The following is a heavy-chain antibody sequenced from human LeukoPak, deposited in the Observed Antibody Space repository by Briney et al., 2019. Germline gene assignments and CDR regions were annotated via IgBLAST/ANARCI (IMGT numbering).Heavy chain of an antibody. Sequence: GASVKVSCKASGYTFTGYYMHWVRQAPGQGLEWMGWINPNSGGTNYAQKFQGRVTMTRDTSISTAYMELSRLRSDDTAVYYCARLIYDFWSGYSKGYFQHWGQGTLVTVSS. CDR1: GYTFTGYY. CDR3: ARLIYDFWSGYSKGYFQH. CDR2: INPNSGGT. V-gene: IGHV1-2*02. D-gene: IGHD3-3*01. J-gene: IGHJ1*01.